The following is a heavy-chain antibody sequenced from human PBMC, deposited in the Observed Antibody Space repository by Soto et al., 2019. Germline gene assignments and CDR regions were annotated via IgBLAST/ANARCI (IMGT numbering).Heavy chain of an antibody. CDR2: ISYDGSNK. Sequence: ESGGGVVQPGRSLRLSCAASGFTFSSYGMHWVRQAPGKGLEWVAVISYDGSNKYYADSVKGRFTISRDNSKNTLYLQMNSLRAEDTAVYYCAKDHLWNYPYYFDYWGQGTLVTVSS. D-gene: IGHD1-7*01. V-gene: IGHV3-30*18. CDR1: GFTFSSYG. J-gene: IGHJ4*02. CDR3: AKDHLWNYPYYFDY.